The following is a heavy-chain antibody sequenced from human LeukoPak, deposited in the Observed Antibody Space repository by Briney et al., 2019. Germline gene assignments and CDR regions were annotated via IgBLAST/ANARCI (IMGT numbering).Heavy chain of an antibody. CDR3: AREGRYCSSTSCYGSGNIDY. D-gene: IGHD2-2*01. Sequence: PSETLSLTCTVPGGSISSSSYYWGWIRQPPGKGLEWIGSIYYSGSTYYNPSLKSRVTISVDTSKSQFSLKLSSVTAADTAVYYCAREGRYCSSTSCYGSGNIDYWGQGTLVTVSS. V-gene: IGHV4-39*02. J-gene: IGHJ4*02. CDR1: GGSISSSSYY. CDR2: IYYSGST.